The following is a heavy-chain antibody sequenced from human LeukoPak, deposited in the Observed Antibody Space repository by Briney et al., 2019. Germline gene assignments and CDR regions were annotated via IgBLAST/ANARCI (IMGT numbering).Heavy chain of an antibody. J-gene: IGHJ4*02. D-gene: IGHD2/OR15-2a*01. Sequence: SETLSLTCSVSGGSISNYYWNWLRQPAGKGLEWIGRIYASGSTNHNPSLKSRVTISMDKSKNHFSLNLKSVTAADTAFYYCARDFYGDDGHHPFDYWGQGIQVTVSS. V-gene: IGHV4-4*07. CDR3: ARDFYGDDGHHPFDY. CDR1: GGSISNYY. CDR2: IYASGST.